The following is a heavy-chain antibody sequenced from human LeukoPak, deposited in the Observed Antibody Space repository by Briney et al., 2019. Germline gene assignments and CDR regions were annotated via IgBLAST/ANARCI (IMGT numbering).Heavy chain of an antibody. CDR3: ARDFPLRYCTNGACSLSDY. J-gene: IGHJ4*02. D-gene: IGHD2-8*01. V-gene: IGHV1-18*01. Sequence: ASVKVSCKASGYTFTSYGISWVRQAPGQGLEWMGWISAYNGNTNYAQKLQGRVTMTTDTSTSTAYMELRSLRSDDTAVYYCARDFPLRYCTNGACSLSDYWGQGTLVTVSS. CDR2: ISAYNGNT. CDR1: GYTFTSYG.